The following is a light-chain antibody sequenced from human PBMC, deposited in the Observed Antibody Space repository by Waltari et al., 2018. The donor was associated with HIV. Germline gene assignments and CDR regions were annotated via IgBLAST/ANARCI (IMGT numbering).Light chain of an antibody. J-gene: IGKJ4*01. Sequence: VLPQSPGTLSLSPGDRATLSCRASQSVSSKYLAWYQQKPGQTPRLLIYGASSRAAGIPDRFSGSGSGTDFTLTISRLEPEDFAVYYCQQYGSSLPLTFGGGTKVEIK. CDR3: QQYGSSLPLT. CDR1: QSVSSKY. CDR2: GAS. V-gene: IGKV3-20*01.